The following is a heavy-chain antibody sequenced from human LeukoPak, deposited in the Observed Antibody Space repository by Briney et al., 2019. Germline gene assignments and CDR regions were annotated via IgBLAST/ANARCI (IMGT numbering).Heavy chain of an antibody. CDR3: AREFWSDDAFDV. D-gene: IGHD3-3*01. V-gene: IGHV3-53*01. Sequence: TGGSLRLSCAASGFTVSSNYMSWVRQAPGKGLEWVSVIYSGGSTYYADSVKGRFTISRDDSKNTLYLQMNSLGAEDTAVYYCAREFWSDDAFDVWGQGTTVTVSS. J-gene: IGHJ3*01. CDR2: IYSGGST. CDR1: GFTVSSNY.